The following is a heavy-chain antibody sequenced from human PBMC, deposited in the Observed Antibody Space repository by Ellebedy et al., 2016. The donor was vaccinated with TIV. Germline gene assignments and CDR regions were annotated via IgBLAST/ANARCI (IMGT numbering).Heavy chain of an antibody. V-gene: IGHV3-74*03. CDR1: GFTFSSYW. D-gene: IGHD2-2*01. J-gene: IGHJ4*02. CDR3: ARLVHDATY. CDR2: ITNDGSST. Sequence: PGGSLRLSCAASGFTFSSYWMYWVRQAPGKGLVCVSRITNDGSSTTYADSVKGRFTISRDNAKNTLYLQMNSLRAEDTAVYYCARLVHDATYWGQGTLVTVSS.